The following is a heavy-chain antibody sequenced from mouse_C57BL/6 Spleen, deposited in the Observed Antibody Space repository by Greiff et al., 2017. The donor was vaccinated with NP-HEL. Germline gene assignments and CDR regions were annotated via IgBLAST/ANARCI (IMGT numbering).Heavy chain of an antibody. V-gene: IGHV1-82*01. CDR3: ARSGGPITTVPYFDY. Sequence: VQLQQSGPELVKPGASVKISCKASGYAFSSSWMNWVKQRPGKGLEWIGRIYPGDGDTNYNGKFKGKATLTADKSSSTAYMQLSSLTSEDSAVYFCARSGGPITTVPYFDYWGQGTTLPVSS. CDR2: IYPGDGDT. D-gene: IGHD1-1*01. CDR1: GYAFSSSW. J-gene: IGHJ2*01.